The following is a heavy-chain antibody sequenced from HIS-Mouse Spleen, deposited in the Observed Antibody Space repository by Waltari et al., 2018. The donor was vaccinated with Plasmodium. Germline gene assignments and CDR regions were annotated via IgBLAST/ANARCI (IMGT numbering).Heavy chain of an antibody. Sequence: EVQLVESGGGLVKPGGSLRLSCAASGFTFSSYSMNWVRQAPGKGLEWVSSISSSSSYIYYADSLKGRFTISRDNAKNSLYLQMNSLRAEDTAVYYCARDYYDSSGYYYGYYFDYWGQGTLVTVSS. D-gene: IGHD3-22*01. CDR1: GFTFSSYS. J-gene: IGHJ4*02. CDR2: ISSSSSYI. CDR3: ARDYYDSSGYYYGYYFDY. V-gene: IGHV3-21*01.